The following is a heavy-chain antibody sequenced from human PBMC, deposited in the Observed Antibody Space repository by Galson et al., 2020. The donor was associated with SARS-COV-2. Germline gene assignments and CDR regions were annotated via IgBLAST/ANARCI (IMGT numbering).Heavy chain of an antibody. Sequence: ASVKVSCTASGYSFTRYGISWVRQAPGQGLDWMGWISCSTYNTKYVQKFQDRITMTTDTSTGTAYMELGNLRSDDTAVYYFAGSGRGTYRYFDLWGRGTLVTVSS. V-gene: IGHV1-18*01. CDR2: ISCSTYNT. D-gene: IGHD3-16*01. J-gene: IGHJ2*01. CDR1: GYSFTRYG. CDR3: AGSGRGTYRYFDL.